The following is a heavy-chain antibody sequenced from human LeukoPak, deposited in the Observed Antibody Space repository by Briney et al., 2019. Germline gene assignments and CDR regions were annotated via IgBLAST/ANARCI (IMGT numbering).Heavy chain of an antibody. CDR3: AIKDVVPAAPFDY. J-gene: IGHJ4*02. V-gene: IGHV1-69*05. D-gene: IGHD2-2*01. CDR1: GYTFTSYG. CDR2: IIPIFGTA. Sequence: GASVKVSCKASGYTFTSYGISWVRQAPGQGLEWMGGIIPIFGTANYAQKFQGRVTITTDESTSTAYMELSSLRSEDTAVYYCAIKDVVPAAPFDYWGQGTLVTVSS.